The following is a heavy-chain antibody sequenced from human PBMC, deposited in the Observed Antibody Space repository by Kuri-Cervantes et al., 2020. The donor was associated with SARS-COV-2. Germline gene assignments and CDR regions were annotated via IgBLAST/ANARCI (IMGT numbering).Heavy chain of an antibody. J-gene: IGHJ4*02. D-gene: IGHD3-10*01. CDR2: IYYSGST. Sequence: GSLRLSCTVSGGSISSYYWSWIRQPPGKGLEWIGYIYYSGSTNYNPSLKSPVTISVDTSKNQFSLKLSSVTAADTAVYYCARDLHYYGSGSYFHYWGQGTLVTVSS. CDR3: ARDLHYYGSGSYFHY. V-gene: IGHV4-59*12. CDR1: GGSISSYY.